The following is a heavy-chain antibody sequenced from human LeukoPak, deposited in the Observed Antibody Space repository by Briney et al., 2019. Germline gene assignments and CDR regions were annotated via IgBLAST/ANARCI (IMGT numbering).Heavy chain of an antibody. CDR1: GGSFSGYY. Sequence: SETLSLTCAVYGGSFSGYYWSWIRQPPGKGLEWIGEINHSGSTNYNPSLKGRVTISVDTSKNQFSLKLSSVTAADTAVYYCARGRGSSWPFGYWGQGTLVTVSS. J-gene: IGHJ4*02. D-gene: IGHD6-13*01. V-gene: IGHV4-34*01. CDR3: ARGRGSSWPFGY. CDR2: INHSGST.